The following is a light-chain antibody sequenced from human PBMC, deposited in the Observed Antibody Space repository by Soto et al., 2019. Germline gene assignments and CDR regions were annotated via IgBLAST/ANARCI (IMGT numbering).Light chain of an antibody. CDR3: QQYASSPLS. V-gene: IGKV3-20*01. Sequence: EIVLTQSPGTLSLSPGERGTLSCRASQSVSKNYLAWYQQKPGQAPRLLIYGASSRATGIPDRFSGSGSGTDFTLNISRLEPEDSAVYSCQQYASSPLSLGGGTKVEIK. J-gene: IGKJ4*01. CDR2: GAS. CDR1: QSVSKNY.